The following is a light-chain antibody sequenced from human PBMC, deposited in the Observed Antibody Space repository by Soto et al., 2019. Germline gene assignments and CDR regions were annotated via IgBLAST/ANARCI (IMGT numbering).Light chain of an antibody. V-gene: IGLV2-23*02. J-gene: IGLJ2*01. CDR3: CSYAGSSTFVV. CDR2: EVN. Sequence: QSALTQPASVSGSPGQSITISCTGTSSDVGSYNLVSWYQQHPGKAPKLMIYEVNKRPSGVSNRFSGSKSGNTASLTISGLQTEDEADYYCCSYAGSSTFVVFGGGTKVTVL. CDR1: SSDVGSYNL.